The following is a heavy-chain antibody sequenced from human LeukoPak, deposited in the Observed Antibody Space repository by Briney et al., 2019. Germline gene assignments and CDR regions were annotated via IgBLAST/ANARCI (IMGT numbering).Heavy chain of an antibody. CDR2: IYSGGST. CDR3: SGYRQQRIHRYGMDV. V-gene: IGHV3-66*01. CDR1: GFTVSSNY. D-gene: IGHD6-13*01. Sequence: PGGSLRLSCAASGFTVSSNYMSWVRQAPGKGLELVSVIYSGGSTYYADSVKGRFTISRDNSKNKLYLLMNSLRAADTAVSYCSGYRQQRIHRYGMDVWGQGTTVTVSS. J-gene: IGHJ6*02.